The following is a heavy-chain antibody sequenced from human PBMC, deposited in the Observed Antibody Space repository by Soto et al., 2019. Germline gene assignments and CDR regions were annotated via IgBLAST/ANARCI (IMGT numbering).Heavy chain of an antibody. Sequence: SETLSLTCTVSGGSISSSSYYWGWIRQPPGKGLEWIGSIYYSGSTYYNPSLKSRVTISVDTSKNQFSLKLSSVTAADTAVYYCARGGLGYDFWSGYRGGWFDPWGQGTLVTVSS. D-gene: IGHD3-3*01. CDR3: ARGGLGYDFWSGYRGGWFDP. CDR2: IYYSGST. CDR1: GGSISSSSYY. V-gene: IGHV4-39*01. J-gene: IGHJ5*02.